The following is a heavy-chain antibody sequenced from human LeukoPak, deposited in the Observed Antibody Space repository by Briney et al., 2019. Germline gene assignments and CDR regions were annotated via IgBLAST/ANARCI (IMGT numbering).Heavy chain of an antibody. CDR2: IIPIFGTA. CDR1: GGTFSSYA. CDR3: ARGYYYDSSGFPSPYYFDY. J-gene: IGHJ4*02. V-gene: IGHV1-69*13. Sequence: GASVKVSCKSSGGTFSSYAISWVRQAPGQGPEWMGGIIPIFGTANYAQKFQGRVTITADESTSTAYMELSSLRSEDTAVYYCARGYYYDSSGFPSPYYFDYWGQGTLVTVSS. D-gene: IGHD3-22*01.